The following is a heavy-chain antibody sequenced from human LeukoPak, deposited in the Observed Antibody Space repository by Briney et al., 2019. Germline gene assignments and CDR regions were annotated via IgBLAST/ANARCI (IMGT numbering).Heavy chain of an antibody. V-gene: IGHV3-23*01. J-gene: IGHJ3*02. CDR2: ISGTGGGT. Sequence: GSLRLSCVVSGFTFSSYVMSWVRQAPGNGLEWVSISGTGGGTYYADSVKGRFTISRDNSKNTLYLQMNSLRAEDTAVYYCAKSMGTTILRAFDIWGQGTMVTVSS. CDR1: GFTFSSYV. CDR3: AKSMGTTILRAFDI. D-gene: IGHD2/OR15-2a*01.